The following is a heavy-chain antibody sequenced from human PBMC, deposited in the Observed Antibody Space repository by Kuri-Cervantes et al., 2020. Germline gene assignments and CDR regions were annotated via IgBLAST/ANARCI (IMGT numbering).Heavy chain of an antibody. CDR1: GFTFSSYE. J-gene: IGHJ4*02. Sequence: ESLKISCAASGFTFSSYEMNWVRQAPGKGLEWIGEINHSGSTNYNPSLKSRVTISVDTSKNQFSLKLSSVTAADTAVYYCARGLGVVVPAAIVWGYWGQGTLVTVSS. D-gene: IGHD2-2*02. CDR3: ARGLGVVVPAAIVWGY. CDR2: INHSGST. V-gene: IGHV4-34*01.